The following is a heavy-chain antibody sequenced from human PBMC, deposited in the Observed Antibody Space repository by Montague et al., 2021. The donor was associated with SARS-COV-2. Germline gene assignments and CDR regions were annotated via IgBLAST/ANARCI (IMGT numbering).Heavy chain of an antibody. V-gene: IGHV4-39*07. D-gene: IGHD3-22*01. CDR1: GGSISSSSYY. J-gene: IGHJ4*02. CDR3: ARGWFFPMIVVVIRGPFDY. Sequence: SETLSLTCTVSGGSISSSSYYWGWIRQPPGKGLEWIGSIYYSGSTYYNPSLKSRVTISVDTSKNQFSLKLSSVTAADTAVYYCARGWFFPMIVVVIRGPFDYWGQGTLVTVSS. CDR2: IYYSGST.